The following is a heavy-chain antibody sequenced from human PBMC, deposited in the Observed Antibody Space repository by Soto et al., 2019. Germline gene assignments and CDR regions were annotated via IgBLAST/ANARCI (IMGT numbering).Heavy chain of an antibody. CDR3: AREGGYCSGGSCYLADGFDY. V-gene: IGHV3-30-3*01. Sequence: GGSLRLSCAASGFTFSSYAMHWVRQAPGKGLEWVAVISYDGSNKYYADSVKGRFTISRDNSKNTLYLQMNSLRAEDTAVYYCAREGGYCSGGSCYLADGFDYWGQGTLVTVSS. D-gene: IGHD2-15*01. J-gene: IGHJ4*02. CDR1: GFTFSSYA. CDR2: ISYDGSNK.